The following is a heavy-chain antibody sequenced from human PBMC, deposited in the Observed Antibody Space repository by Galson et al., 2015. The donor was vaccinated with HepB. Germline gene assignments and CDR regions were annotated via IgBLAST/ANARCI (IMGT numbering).Heavy chain of an antibody. J-gene: IGHJ4*02. CDR2: LSYNGGSI. CDR1: GFTFSNYA. CDR3: AREQRYCSSDSCQSARGLFDY. V-gene: IGHV3-30-3*01. D-gene: IGHD2-2*01. Sequence: SLRLSCAASGFTFSNYAMHWARQVPGKGLEWVAVLSYNGGSILYADSVKGRFTISRDNSKNTLYLQMNSLTPEDTAVYYCAREQRYCSSDSCQSARGLFDYWGQGTLVTVSS.